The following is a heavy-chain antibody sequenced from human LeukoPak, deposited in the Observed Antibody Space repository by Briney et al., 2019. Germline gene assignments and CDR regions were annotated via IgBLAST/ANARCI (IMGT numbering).Heavy chain of an antibody. V-gene: IGHV3-7*01. CDR3: ARSAR. CDR1: GFTSGISW. J-gene: IGHJ4*02. Sequence: GGSLRLSCAASGFTSGISWMSWVRQAPGKGLEWVANINQDGSAQYYVDSVKGRFTISRDNAKSSLSLQMNSLRAEDTAVYYWARSARWGQGILVTVSS. CDR2: INQDGSAQ.